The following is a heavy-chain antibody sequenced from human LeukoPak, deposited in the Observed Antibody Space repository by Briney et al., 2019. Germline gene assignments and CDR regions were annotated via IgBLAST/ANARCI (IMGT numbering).Heavy chain of an antibody. J-gene: IGHJ6*03. Sequence: GGSLRLSCAASGFTFSSYGMSWVRQAPGKGLEWVSAISGSGGSTYYADSVKGRFTISRDNSKNTLYLQMSSLRVEDTAVYYCARRHAPSYNYFDVWGRGTTVTISS. V-gene: IGHV3-23*01. CDR1: GFTFSSYG. CDR3: ARRHAPSYNYFDV. D-gene: IGHD2-2*01. CDR2: ISGSGGST.